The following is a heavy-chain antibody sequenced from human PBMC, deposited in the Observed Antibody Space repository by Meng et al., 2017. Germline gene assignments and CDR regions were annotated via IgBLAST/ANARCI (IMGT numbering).Heavy chain of an antibody. V-gene: IGHV4-34*01. CDR1: GGSFSGYY. J-gene: IGHJ6*02. D-gene: IGHD3-9*01. CDR2: INHRGST. CDR3: AREYYDILTGHHYYGMDV. Sequence: QPWGAGPLQPSGPLSLPCAVYGGSFSGYYWSWIRQPPGKGLEWIGEINHRGSTNYNPSLKSRVTISVDTSKNQFSLKLSSVTAADTAVYYCAREYYDILTGHHYYGMDVWGQGTTVTVSS.